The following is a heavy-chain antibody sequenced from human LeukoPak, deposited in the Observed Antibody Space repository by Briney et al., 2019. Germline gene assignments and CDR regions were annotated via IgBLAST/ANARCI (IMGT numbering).Heavy chain of an antibody. J-gene: IGHJ3*02. CDR3: ARPWAWNDGPRDAFDI. CDR2: IYPGDSDT. V-gene: IGHV5-51*01. D-gene: IGHD1-1*01. CDR1: GYSFTSYW. Sequence: GESLKISCKGSGYSFTSYWIGWVRQMPGKGLEWMGIIYPGDSDTRYSPSFQGQVTISADKSISTAYLQWSSLKASDTAMYYCARPWAWNDGPRDAFDIWGQGTMVTVSS.